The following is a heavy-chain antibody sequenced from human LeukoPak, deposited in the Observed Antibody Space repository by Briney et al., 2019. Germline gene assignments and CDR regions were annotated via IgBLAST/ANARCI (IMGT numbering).Heavy chain of an antibody. Sequence: SETLSLTCTVSGGSISSYYWSWIRQPPGKGLEWIGYIYYSGSTNYNPSLKSRVTISVDTSKNQFSLKLSSVTAADTAVYYCARLHPRFLEWLPQSWFDPWAREPWSPSPQ. D-gene: IGHD3-3*01. CDR1: GGSISSYY. V-gene: IGHV4-59*08. J-gene: IGHJ5*02. CDR2: IYYSGST. CDR3: ARLHPRFLEWLPQSWFDP.